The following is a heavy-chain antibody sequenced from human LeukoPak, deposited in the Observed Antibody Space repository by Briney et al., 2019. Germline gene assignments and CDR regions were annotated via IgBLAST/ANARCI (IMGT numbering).Heavy chain of an antibody. CDR2: IRFYGSDE. Sequence: PGRPLRLSCVASGFIFSSSGMHWVRQAPGKALEWVAVIRFYGSDEEYADSVKGRFTISRDNSKSTLYLHMDSLRAEDTATYYCVQHRGIEGPMTWGQGTLVTASS. D-gene: IGHD3-22*01. CDR1: GFIFSSSG. V-gene: IGHV3-33*06. J-gene: IGHJ5*02. CDR3: VQHRGIEGPMT.